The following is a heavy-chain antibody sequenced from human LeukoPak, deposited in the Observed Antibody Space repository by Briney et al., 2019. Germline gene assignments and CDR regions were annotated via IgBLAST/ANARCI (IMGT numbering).Heavy chain of an antibody. V-gene: IGHV3-7*01. CDR1: GFTFSSYW. Sequence: GGSLRLSCAASGFTFSSYWMSWVRQAPGKGLEWVANIKQDGSDKYYVDSAKGRFTISRDNAKNSLYLQVNSLRAEDTAVYYCAREGATTHFDYWGQGTLVTVSS. J-gene: IGHJ4*02. D-gene: IGHD1-26*01. CDR3: AREGATTHFDY. CDR2: IKQDGSDK.